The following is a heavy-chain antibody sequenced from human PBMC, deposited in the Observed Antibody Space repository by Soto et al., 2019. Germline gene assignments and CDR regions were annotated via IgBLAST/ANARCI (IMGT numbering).Heavy chain of an antibody. V-gene: IGHV1-69*05. J-gene: IGHJ4*02. CDR1: GGPFNRYA. Sequence: PVKVSCKASGGPFNRYAISWVRQAPGQGVEWMGGIIPIFGTANYAQKFQGRVTITRDTSASTAYMELSSLISEDAAVYYCARGIWTMARGAYYFDYWGQGTLVTVSS. D-gene: IGHD3-10*01. CDR2: IIPIFGTA. CDR3: ARGIWTMARGAYYFDY.